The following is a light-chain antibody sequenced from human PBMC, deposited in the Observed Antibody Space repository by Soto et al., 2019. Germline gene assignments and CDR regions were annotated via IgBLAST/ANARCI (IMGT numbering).Light chain of an antibody. V-gene: IGLV2-14*01. CDR2: DVS. CDR3: SSYTSSSTLYV. Sequence: QSVLXQPASVSGSPGQSITISCTGTSSDVGGYNYVSWYQQHPGKAPKLMIYDVSNRPSGVSNRLSGSKSGNTASLTISGLQAEDEADYYCSSYTSSSTLYVFGTGTKVTVL. CDR1: SSDVGGYNY. J-gene: IGLJ1*01.